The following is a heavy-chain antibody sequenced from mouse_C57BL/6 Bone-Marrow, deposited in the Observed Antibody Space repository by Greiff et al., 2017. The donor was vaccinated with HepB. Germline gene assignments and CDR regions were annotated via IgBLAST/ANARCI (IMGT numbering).Heavy chain of an antibody. CDR2: INPNNGGT. J-gene: IGHJ3*01. CDR1: GYTFTDYY. Sequence: EVQLQQSGPELVKPGASVKISCKASGYTFTDYYMNWVKQSHGKSLEWIGDINPNNGGTSYNQKFKGKATLTVDKSSSTAYMELRSLTSEDSAVYYCARRNGYDEAYWGQGTLVTVSA. CDR3: ARRNGYDEAY. D-gene: IGHD2-2*01. V-gene: IGHV1-26*01.